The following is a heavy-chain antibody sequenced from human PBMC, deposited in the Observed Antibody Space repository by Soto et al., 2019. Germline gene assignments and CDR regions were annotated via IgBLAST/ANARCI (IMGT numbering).Heavy chain of an antibody. CDR1: GFTFNSFH. J-gene: IGHJ1*01. CDR3: ARGRWMPLPYF. Sequence: QVQLVESGGGVVQPGRSLRLSCVASGFTFNSFHIHWVRQGPDKGLEWVAIISSDGSNRYYVDSVKGRFTISRDNSINTVLLQMNSLRDEDTAVYYCARGRWMPLPYFWGQGTLVTVSS. V-gene: IGHV3-30*03. D-gene: IGHD1-1*01. CDR2: ISSDGSNR.